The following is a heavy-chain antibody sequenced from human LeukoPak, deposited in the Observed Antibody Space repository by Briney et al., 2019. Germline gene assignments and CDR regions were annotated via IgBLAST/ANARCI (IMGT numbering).Heavy chain of an antibody. CDR3: AKFSDQVSLYYFDY. CDR2: ISGSGGST. D-gene: IGHD2-15*01. V-gene: IGHV3-23*01. J-gene: IGHJ4*02. CDR1: GFTFSSYA. Sequence: GGSLRLSCAASGFTFSSYAMSWVRQAPGKGLEWVLVISGSGGSTYYADSVKGRFTISRDNSKNTLYLQMNGLRAEDTAVYYCAKFSDQVSLYYFDYWGQGTLVTVSS.